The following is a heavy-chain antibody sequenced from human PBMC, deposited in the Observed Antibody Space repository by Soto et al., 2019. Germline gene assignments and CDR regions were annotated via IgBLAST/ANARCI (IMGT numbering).Heavy chain of an antibody. D-gene: IGHD4-17*01. CDR3: AKEATVKLTYYYYYGMDV. V-gene: IGHV3-23*01. J-gene: IGHJ6*02. Sequence: PGGSLRLSCAASGFTFSSYAMSWVRQSPGKGLEWVSAISGSGGSTYYADSVKGRFTISRDNSKNTLYLQMNSLRAEDTAVYYCAKEATVKLTYYYYYGMDVWGQGTTVTVSS. CDR2: ISGSGGST. CDR1: GFTFSSYA.